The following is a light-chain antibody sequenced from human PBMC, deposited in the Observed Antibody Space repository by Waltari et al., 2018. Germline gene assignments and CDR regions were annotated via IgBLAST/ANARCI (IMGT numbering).Light chain of an antibody. J-gene: IGKJ4*01. CDR1: QNIYSN. CDR3: QHDYEYPLT. V-gene: IGKV1-6*01. Sequence: IQMTQSPSALSASLGDKVTISCRASQNIYSNLAWYQQRPGKAPKLLISAASSLQSGIPSRFSGSGSGTDFTLTINSLKPEDSATYYCQHDYEYPLTFGGGTKVEFK. CDR2: AAS.